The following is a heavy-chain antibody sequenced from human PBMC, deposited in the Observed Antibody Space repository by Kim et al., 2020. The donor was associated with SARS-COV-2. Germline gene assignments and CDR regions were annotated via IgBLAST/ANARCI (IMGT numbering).Heavy chain of an antibody. D-gene: IGHD5-12*01. CDR2: ISYDGSNK. J-gene: IGHJ4*02. CDR1: GFTFSSYG. CDR3: AKDRWGYRGYDTADY. V-gene: IGHV3-30*18. Sequence: GGSLRLSCAASGFTFSSYGMHWVRQAPGKGLEWVAVISYDGSNKYYADSVKGRFTISRDNSKNTLYLQMNSLRAEDTAVYYCAKDRWGYRGYDTADYWGQGTLVTVSS.